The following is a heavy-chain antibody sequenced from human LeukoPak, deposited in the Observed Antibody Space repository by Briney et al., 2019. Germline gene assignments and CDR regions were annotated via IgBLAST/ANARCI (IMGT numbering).Heavy chain of an antibody. CDR2: INPNSGAT. Sequence: ASVKVSCKASGYTFTGYYMHWVRQAPGQGLEWMGWINPNSGATNYAQKFQGRVTMTRDTSISTAYMELSRLRSDDTAVYYCARVPGSVYYMDVWGKGTTVTFCS. CDR1: GYTFTGYY. CDR3: ARVPGSVYYMDV. J-gene: IGHJ6*03. V-gene: IGHV1-2*02. D-gene: IGHD3-10*01.